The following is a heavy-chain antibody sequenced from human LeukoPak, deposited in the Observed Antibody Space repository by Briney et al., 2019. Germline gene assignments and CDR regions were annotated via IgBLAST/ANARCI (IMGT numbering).Heavy chain of an antibody. CDR3: ARGELSEYYYYYYMDV. CDR2: IYYSGST. D-gene: IGHD1-26*01. V-gene: IGHV4-59*01. Sequence: SETLSLTCTVSGGSISSYYWSWIRQPPGKGLEWIGYIYYSGSTNYNPSLKSRVTISVDTSKNQFSLKLSSVTAADTAAYYCARGELSEYYYYYYMDVWGKGTTVTISS. CDR1: GGSISSYY. J-gene: IGHJ6*03.